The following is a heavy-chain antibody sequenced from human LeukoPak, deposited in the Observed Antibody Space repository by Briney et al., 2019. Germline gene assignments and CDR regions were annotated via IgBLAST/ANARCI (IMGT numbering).Heavy chain of an antibody. J-gene: IGHJ3*02. Sequence: PSETLSLTCTVSGGSVTTSYYWGWIRQPPGKRLEWIGSIYHSGDTYYNPSLNSRATISVDTSKNQFSLKLSSVTAADTAVYYCASAKRYSSSWYADGAFDIWGQGTMVTVSS. V-gene: IGHV4-39*01. CDR2: IYHSGDT. CDR1: GGSVTTSYY. CDR3: ASAKRYSSSWYADGAFDI. D-gene: IGHD6-13*01.